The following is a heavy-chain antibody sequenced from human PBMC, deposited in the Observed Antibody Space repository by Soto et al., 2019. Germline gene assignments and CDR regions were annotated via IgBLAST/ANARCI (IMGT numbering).Heavy chain of an antibody. V-gene: IGHV4-39*01. Sequence: QLQLQESGPGLVKPSETLSLSCTVSGGSITSSSYWGWIRQPPGKGLEWIGSIYSTGNTYYNPSLKGRFTISADTSKNQFSLNLSSVTAADTAVYYCRSSGRYSTDVWGQGTTVYVSS. D-gene: IGHD6-25*01. CDR3: RSSGRYSTDV. CDR2: IYSTGNT. CDR1: GGSITSSSY. J-gene: IGHJ6*02.